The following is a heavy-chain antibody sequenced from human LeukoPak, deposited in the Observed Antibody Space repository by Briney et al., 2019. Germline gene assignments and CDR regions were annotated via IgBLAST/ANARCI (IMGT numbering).Heavy chain of an antibody. CDR1: GFTFSSLA. V-gene: IGHV3-23*01. J-gene: IGHJ4*02. Sequence: PGGSLRLSCTASGFTFSSLAMTWVRQAPGKGLEWVSTIRSNGDTTYNADSVKGRFTISRDNSKNTLYLELNSLRVEDTATFYCAKGQELDDGVFDSWVQGTMVTVSS. CDR2: IRSNGDTT. CDR3: AKGQELDDGVFDS. D-gene: IGHD1-1*01.